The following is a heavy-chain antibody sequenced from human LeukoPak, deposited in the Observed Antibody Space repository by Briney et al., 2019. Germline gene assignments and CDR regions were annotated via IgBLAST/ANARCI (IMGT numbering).Heavy chain of an antibody. V-gene: IGHV2-5*02. D-gene: IGHD3-22*01. Sequence: ESGPTLVNPTQTLTLTCTFSGFSLTTSGVGVDCIRQPPGKALQWLALTHWDDQKLYSPSLQSRLSITKDTSKNQVVLTMTNVDPVDTATYYCAHRRDSSGYQYRYWFAPWGQGTLVTVSS. J-gene: IGHJ5*02. CDR3: AHRRDSSGYQYRYWFAP. CDR2: THWDDQK. CDR1: GFSLTTSGVG.